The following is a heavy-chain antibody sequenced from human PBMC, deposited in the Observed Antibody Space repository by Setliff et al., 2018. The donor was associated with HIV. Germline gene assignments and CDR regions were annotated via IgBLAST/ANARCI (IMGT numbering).Heavy chain of an antibody. Sequence: GGSLRLSCAASGFDFNVYSMTWVRQAPGKGLEWVSTIYGDGRTYYADSVKGRFTISGDNSNNILFLQMNSLIAEDTAVYYCAKGVKWLDPWGQGTLVTVSS. CDR2: IYGDGRT. D-gene: IGHD3-16*01. J-gene: IGHJ5*02. V-gene: IGHV3-53*01. CDR1: GFDFNVYS. CDR3: AKGVKWLDP.